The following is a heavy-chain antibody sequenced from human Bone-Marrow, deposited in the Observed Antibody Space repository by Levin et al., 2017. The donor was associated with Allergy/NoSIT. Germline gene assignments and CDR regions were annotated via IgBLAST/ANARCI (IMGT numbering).Heavy chain of an antibody. Sequence: GGSLRLSCVASGFTFSISWMHWVRQAPGSGLVWVSQISSDETTTTYADSVKGRFTTSRDNAKNTLYLQMNSLRDEDTAVYYCARVQTGYSDYWGQGSLVTVSS. J-gene: IGHJ4*02. CDR3: ARVQTGYSDY. D-gene: IGHD5-24*01. CDR2: ISSDETTT. CDR1: GFTFSISW. V-gene: IGHV3-74*01.